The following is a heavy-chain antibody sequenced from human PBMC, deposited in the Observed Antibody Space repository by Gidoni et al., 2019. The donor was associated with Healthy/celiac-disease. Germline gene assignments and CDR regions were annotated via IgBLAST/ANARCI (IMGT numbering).Heavy chain of an antibody. D-gene: IGHD6-6*01. V-gene: IGHV4-34*01. CDR2: INHSGST. CDR3: ARGRIAARHYYYGMDV. Sequence: QVQLQQWGAGRWKPSETLSLTCAVYGGSFSGYYWSWIRQPPGKGLEWIGEINHSGSTNYNPSLKSRVTISADTSKNQFSLKLSSVTAADTAVYYCARGRIAARHYYYGMDVWGQGTTVTVSS. CDR1: GGSFSGYY. J-gene: IGHJ6*02.